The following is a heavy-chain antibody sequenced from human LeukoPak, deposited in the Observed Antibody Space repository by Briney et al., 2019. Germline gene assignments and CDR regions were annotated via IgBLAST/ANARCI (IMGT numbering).Heavy chain of an antibody. J-gene: IGHJ4*02. V-gene: IGHV1-2*06. Sequence: GASVKVSCKASGGTFSSYAISWVRQAPGQGLEWMGRINPNSGGTNYAQKFQGRVTMTRDTSISTAYMELSRLRSDDTAVYYCARGLNYYDSSGIDYWGQGTLVTVSS. CDR1: GGTFSSYA. CDR2: INPNSGGT. D-gene: IGHD3-22*01. CDR3: ARGLNYYDSSGIDY.